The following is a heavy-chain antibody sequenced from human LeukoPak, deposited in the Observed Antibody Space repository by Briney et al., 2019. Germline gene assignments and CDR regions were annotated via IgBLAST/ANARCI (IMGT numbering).Heavy chain of an antibody. CDR1: GYTFTGYY. V-gene: IGHV1-2*02. CDR3: ARDREYYGSGSPGAFDI. CDR2: INPNGGGT. D-gene: IGHD3-10*01. J-gene: IGHJ3*02. Sequence: ASVKVSCKASGYTFTGYYMHWVRQAPGQGLEWMGWINPNGGGTNYAQKFQGRVTMTRDTSISTAYMELSRLRSDDTAVYYCARDREYYGSGSPGAFDIWGQGTMVTVSS.